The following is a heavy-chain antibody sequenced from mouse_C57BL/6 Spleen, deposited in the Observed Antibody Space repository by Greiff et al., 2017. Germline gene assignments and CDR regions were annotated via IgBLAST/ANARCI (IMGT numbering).Heavy chain of an antibody. CDR3: ARDTTVVYWYFDV. CDR2: IYPGCGST. Sequence: QVQLQQPGAELVKPGASVKMSCKASGYTFTSYWITWVKQRPGQGLEWIGDIYPGCGSTNYNEKFKSKATLTVDTSSSPAYMQLSSLTSEDSAFYYCARDTTVVYWYFDVWGTGTTVTVSS. D-gene: IGHD1-1*01. V-gene: IGHV1-55*01. J-gene: IGHJ1*03. CDR1: GYTFTSYW.